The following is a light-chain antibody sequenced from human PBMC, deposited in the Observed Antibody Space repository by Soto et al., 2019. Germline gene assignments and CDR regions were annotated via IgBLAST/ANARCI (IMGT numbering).Light chain of an antibody. V-gene: IGLV2-14*01. CDR3: ISYSISSTLYV. CDR1: SSDIGGYNF. J-gene: IGLJ1*01. Sequence: QSALTQPASVSGSPGQSITIYCTGTSSDIGGYNFVSWYQQHPGKAPKLLIYEVRHRPSGISNRFSGSKSGNTASLTISGLQAEDEAYYYCISYSISSTLYVFGPGTKVTVL. CDR2: EVR.